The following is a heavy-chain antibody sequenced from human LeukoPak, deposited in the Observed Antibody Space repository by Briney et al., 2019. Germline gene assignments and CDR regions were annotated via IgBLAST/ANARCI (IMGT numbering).Heavy chain of an antibody. Sequence: ASVKVSCKASGYSFTSHYMHWVRQAPGQGLEWLGLINPSGSSTLYAQKFQGRVTMTRDMSTSTVYMELSSLRSEDTAVYYCARESSLPAANFDYWGQGTLVTVSS. J-gene: IGHJ4*02. D-gene: IGHD2-2*01. CDR2: INPSGSST. CDR1: GYSFTSHY. CDR3: ARESSLPAANFDY. V-gene: IGHV1-46*01.